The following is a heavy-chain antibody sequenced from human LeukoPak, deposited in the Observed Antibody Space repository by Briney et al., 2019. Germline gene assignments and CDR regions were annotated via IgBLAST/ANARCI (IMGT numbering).Heavy chain of an antibody. CDR1: GYTFTSYY. J-gene: IGHJ6*02. CDR3: ARECCITISNYYYGMDV. CDR2: INPSGGST. Sequence: ASVKVSCKASGYTFTSYYMHWVRQAPGQGLEWMGIINPSGGSTSYAQKFQGRVTMTRDTSTSTVYMELSSLRSEDTAVYYRARECCITISNYYYGMDVWGQGTTVTVSS. D-gene: IGHD3-9*01. V-gene: IGHV1-46*01.